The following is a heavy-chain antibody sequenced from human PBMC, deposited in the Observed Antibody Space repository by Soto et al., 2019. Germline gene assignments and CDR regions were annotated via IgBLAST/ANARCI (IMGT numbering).Heavy chain of an antibody. Sequence: SVKVSCKASGGTFSSYAISWVRQAPGQGLEWMGGIIPIFGTANYAQKFQGRVTITADESTSTAYMELSSLRSEDTAVYYCARANFKYCSGGSCYADYYYYVMDVWGQRTTVTVSS. D-gene: IGHD2-15*01. CDR2: IIPIFGTA. J-gene: IGHJ6*02. CDR1: GGTFSSYA. CDR3: ARANFKYCSGGSCYADYYYYVMDV. V-gene: IGHV1-69*13.